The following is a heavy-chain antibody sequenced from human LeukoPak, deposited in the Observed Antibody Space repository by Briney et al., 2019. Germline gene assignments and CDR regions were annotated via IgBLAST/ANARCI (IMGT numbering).Heavy chain of an antibody. J-gene: IGHJ3*02. V-gene: IGHV1-46*01. CDR3: ARDLRRRYSSGSEDAFDI. Sequence: ASVKVSCKASGYTFTSYYMHWVRQAPGQGLEWMGIINPSGGSTSYAQKFQGRVTMTRDTSTSTVYMELSSLRSEDTAVYYCARDLRRRYSSGSEDAFDIWGQGTMVTVSS. CDR1: GYTFTSYY. CDR2: INPSGGST. D-gene: IGHD6-19*01.